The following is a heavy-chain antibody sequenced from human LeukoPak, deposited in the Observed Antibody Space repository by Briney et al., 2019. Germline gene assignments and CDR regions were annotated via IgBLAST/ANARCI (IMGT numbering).Heavy chain of an antibody. V-gene: IGHV1-18*04. J-gene: IGHJ4*02. Sequence: ASVKVSCKASGYTFTSYGISWVRQAPGQGLEWMGWISAYNGNTNYAQKLQGRVTMTTDTSTSTAYMELRSLRSGDTAVYYCARDGEHSSGWPLFDYWGQGTLVTVSS. CDR3: ARDGEHSSGWPLFDY. CDR1: GYTFTSYG. D-gene: IGHD6-19*01. CDR2: ISAYNGNT.